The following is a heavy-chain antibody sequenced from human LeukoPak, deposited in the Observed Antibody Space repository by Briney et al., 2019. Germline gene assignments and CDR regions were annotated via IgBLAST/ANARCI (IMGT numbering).Heavy chain of an antibody. CDR2: IYYSGSN. J-gene: IGHJ6*03. CDR3: ARVPRSYYYYYYMDV. CDR1: GGSISSYY. Sequence: SETLSLTCTVSGGSISSYYWSWIRQPPRKGLEWIGYIYYSGSNNYNPSLKSRVTISVDTSKNQFSLKLSSVTAADTAVYYCARVPRSYYYYYYMDVWGKGTTVTVSS. V-gene: IGHV4-59*01.